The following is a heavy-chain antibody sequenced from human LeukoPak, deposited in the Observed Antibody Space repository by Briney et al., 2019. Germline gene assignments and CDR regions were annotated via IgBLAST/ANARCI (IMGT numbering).Heavy chain of an antibody. CDR3: ARMSGSRLPGN. V-gene: IGHV3-48*01. CDR2: ISNSGSAK. D-gene: IGHD3-3*01. CDR1: RFSFSNHS. Sequence: GGSLKLSCAASRFSFSNHSMNWVRQAPGKGLEWVSYISNSGSAKYYAASVKGRFTISRDNGKNSLYLQMNSLRAEDTAVYYCARMSGSRLPGNWGQGTLVTVSS. J-gene: IGHJ4*02.